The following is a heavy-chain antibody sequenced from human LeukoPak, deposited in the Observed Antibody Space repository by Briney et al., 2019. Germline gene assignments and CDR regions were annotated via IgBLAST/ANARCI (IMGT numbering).Heavy chain of an antibody. Sequence: PGGSLRLSCAASGFTFSSSTMNWVRQAPGKGLEWVSSISTSRTYIYYADSVKGRFTISRDNAKNSLYLQMNSLRAEDTAVYYCARDLNYHDSSGYYHWGQGTLVTVSS. CDR2: ISTSRTYI. J-gene: IGHJ5*02. V-gene: IGHV3-21*01. CDR1: GFTFSSST. CDR3: ARDLNYHDSSGYYH. D-gene: IGHD3-22*01.